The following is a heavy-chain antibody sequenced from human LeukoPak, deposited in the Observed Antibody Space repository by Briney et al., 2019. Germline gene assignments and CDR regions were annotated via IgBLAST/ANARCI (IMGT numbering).Heavy chain of an antibody. J-gene: IGHJ5*02. V-gene: IGHV3-23*01. CDR2: IAASSGST. D-gene: IGHD4-17*01. CDR3: AKAAYGDYVNWFDP. Sequence: GGSLRLSCAASGFTFRNYAMNWVRQTPGKGLEWVSSIAASSGSTYYADSVKGRFTISRDNSKNTLYLQMNSLRAEDTALYHCAKAAYGDYVNWFDPWGQGTLVTVSS. CDR1: GFTFRNYA.